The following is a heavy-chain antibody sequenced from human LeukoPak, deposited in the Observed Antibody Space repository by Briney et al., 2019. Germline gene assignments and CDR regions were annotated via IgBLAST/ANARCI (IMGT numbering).Heavy chain of an antibody. CDR1: GYTFTSYG. J-gene: IGHJ3*02. CDR3: ATAVVVGDAFDI. CDR2: ISAYNGNT. Sequence: ASVKVSCKASGYTFTSYGISWVRQAPGQGLEWMGWISAYNGNTNYAQKFQGRVTMTEDTSTDTAYMELSSLRSEDTAVYYCATAVVVGDAFDIWGQGTMVTVSS. D-gene: IGHD1-26*01. V-gene: IGHV1-18*01.